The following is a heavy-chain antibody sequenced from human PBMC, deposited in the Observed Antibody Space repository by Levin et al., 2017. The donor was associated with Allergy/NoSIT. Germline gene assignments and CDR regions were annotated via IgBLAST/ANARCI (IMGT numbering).Heavy chain of an antibody. CDR3: ARDYYDSSGYYAAPPYFDY. V-gene: IGHV2-5*02. D-gene: IGHD3-22*01. Sequence: SGPTLVKPTQTLTLTCTFSGFSLSTSGVGVGWIRQPPGKALEWLALIYWDDDKRYSPSLKSRLTITKDTSKNQVVLTMTNMDPVDTATYYCARDYYDSSGYYAAPPYFDYWGQGTLVTVSS. J-gene: IGHJ4*02. CDR1: GFSLSTSGVG. CDR2: IYWDDDK.